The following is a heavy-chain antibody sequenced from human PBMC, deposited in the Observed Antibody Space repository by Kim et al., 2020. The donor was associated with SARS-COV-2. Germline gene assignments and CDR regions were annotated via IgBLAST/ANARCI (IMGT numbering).Heavy chain of an antibody. V-gene: IGHV4-39*01. J-gene: IGHJ6*01. D-gene: IGHD3-16*01. CDR3: ARHPSLLWMANTYGMD. CDR2: IYYSGST. Sequence: SETLSLTCTVSGGSISSSSYYWGWIRQPPGKGLEWIGSIYYSGSTYYNPSLKSRVTISVDTSKNQFSLKLSSVTAADTAVYYCARHPSLLWMANTYGMD. CDR1: GGSISSSSYY.